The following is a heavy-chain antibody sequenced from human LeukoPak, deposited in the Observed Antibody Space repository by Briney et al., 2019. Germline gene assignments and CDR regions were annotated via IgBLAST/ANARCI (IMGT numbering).Heavy chain of an antibody. CDR3: ARSLGYCSSASCYGGGSDS. J-gene: IGHJ4*02. D-gene: IGHD2-2*01. CDR2: INHSGST. Sequence: SETLSFTCAVYGGSFSGYYWSWIRQPPGKGLEWIGEINHSGSTNYNPSLKSRVTISVDTSKNHFSLRLSSVTAADTAVYYCARSLGYCSSASCYGGGSDSWGQGILVTVSS. V-gene: IGHV4-34*01. CDR1: GGSFSGYY.